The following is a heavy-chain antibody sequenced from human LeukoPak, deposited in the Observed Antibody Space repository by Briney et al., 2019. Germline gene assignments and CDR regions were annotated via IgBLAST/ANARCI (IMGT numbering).Heavy chain of an antibody. CDR1: GFTFSSYS. V-gene: IGHV3-21*01. CDR2: ISSSSSYI. CDR3: ARGYCSGGSCLDY. Sequence: GGSLRLSCAASGFTFSSYSMNWVRQAPGKGLEWVSSISSSSSYIYYADSVKGRFTISRDNAKNSLYLQMNSLGAEDTAVYYCARGYCSGGSCLDYWGQGTLVTVSS. D-gene: IGHD2-15*01. J-gene: IGHJ4*02.